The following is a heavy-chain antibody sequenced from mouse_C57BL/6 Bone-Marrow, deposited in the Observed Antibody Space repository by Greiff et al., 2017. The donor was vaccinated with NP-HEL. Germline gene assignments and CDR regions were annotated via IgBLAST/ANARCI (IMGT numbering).Heavy chain of an antibody. D-gene: IGHD2-5*01. CDR1: GYTFTSYW. J-gene: IGHJ2*01. CDR3: ARGDYSKSYFDY. V-gene: IGHV1-50*01. CDR2: IDPSDSYT. Sequence: QVQLKQPGAELVKPGASVKLSCKASGYTFTSYWMQWVKQRPGQGLEWIGEIDPSDSYTNYNQKFKGKATLTVDTSSSTAYMQLSSLTSEDSAVYYCARGDYSKSYFDYWGQGTTLTVSS.